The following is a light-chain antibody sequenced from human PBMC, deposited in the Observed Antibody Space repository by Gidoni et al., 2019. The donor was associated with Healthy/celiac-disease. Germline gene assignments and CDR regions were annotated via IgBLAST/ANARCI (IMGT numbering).Light chain of an antibody. J-gene: IGKJ1*01. V-gene: IGKV3-15*01. CDR1: QSVSSN. CDR3: QQYNNWPPWT. Sequence: EIVMTQSPATLSVSPGERATLSCRASQSVSSNLAWYQQKPGQAPRLLIYGAYTRATGIPARCSGSGSVTEFTLTISSLQSEDFAVYYCQQYNNWPPWTFGQGTKVVIK. CDR2: GAY.